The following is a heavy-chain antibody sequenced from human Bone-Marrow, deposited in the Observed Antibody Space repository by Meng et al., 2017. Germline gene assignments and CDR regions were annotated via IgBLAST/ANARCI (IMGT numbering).Heavy chain of an antibody. CDR1: GGSINSAGYY. Sequence: QLQESGPGLVHPAQSLSLTCSVSGGSINSAGYYWSWIRQHPGKGLEWIGYIYYTENTYYNPSLKSPMTISLDKSKNQFSLKLNSVTVADTAVYYCARGRASCSSGGCSLGWFDPWGQGTLVTGSS. D-gene: IGHD2-15*01. V-gene: IGHV4-31*01. CDR3: ARGRASCSSGGCSLGWFDP. J-gene: IGHJ5*02. CDR2: IYYTENT.